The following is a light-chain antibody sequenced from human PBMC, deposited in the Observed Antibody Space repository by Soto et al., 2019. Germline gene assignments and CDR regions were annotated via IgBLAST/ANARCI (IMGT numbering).Light chain of an antibody. J-gene: IGKJ1*01. CDR1: QSVSSN. V-gene: IGKV3-15*01. Sequence: ERVLTQAAATLSVYPGERATLSCRASQSVSSNLAWYQQKPGQAPRLLIYGASTRATGIPARFSGSGSGTEFTLTISSLQSEDFAVYYCQQYNNWPRTFGQGTKV. CDR2: GAS. CDR3: QQYNNWPRT.